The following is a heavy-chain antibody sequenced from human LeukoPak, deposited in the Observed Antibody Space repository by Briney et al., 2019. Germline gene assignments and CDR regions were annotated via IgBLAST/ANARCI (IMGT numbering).Heavy chain of an antibody. CDR1: GFTFNNFG. CDR3: AKDLHGGYSSDY. V-gene: IGHV3-30*02. D-gene: IGHD4-23*01. Sequence: GGSLRLSCAASGFTFNNFGMRWVRQAPGKGLEWVSFIGYEGVHKYYADSVKGRFTISKGNSKATLYLQMNSLRPEDTAVYYCAKDLHGGYSSDYWGQGTLVTVFS. CDR2: IGYEGVHK. J-gene: IGHJ4*02.